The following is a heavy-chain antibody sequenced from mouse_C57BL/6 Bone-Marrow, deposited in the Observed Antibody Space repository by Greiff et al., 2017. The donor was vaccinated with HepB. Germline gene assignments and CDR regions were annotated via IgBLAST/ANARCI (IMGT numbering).Heavy chain of an antibody. CDR3: TRAPAVVATDWYIDV. CDR1: GYTFTSYW. D-gene: IGHD1-1*01. CDR2: IYPGNSDT. Sequence: VQLQQSGTVLARPGASVKMSCKTSGYTFTSYWMHWVKQRPGQGLEWIGAIYPGNSDTSYNQKFKGKAKLTAVTSASTAYMELSSLTNEDYAVYYCTRAPAVVATDWYIDVWGQGTPVTVSS. V-gene: IGHV1-5*01. J-gene: IGHJ1*01.